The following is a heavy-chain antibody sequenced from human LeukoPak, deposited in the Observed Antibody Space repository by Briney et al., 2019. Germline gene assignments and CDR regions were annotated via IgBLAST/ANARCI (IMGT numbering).Heavy chain of an antibody. D-gene: IGHD3-10*01. CDR2: ISAYNGNT. Sequence: GASVKVSCKASGYTFTSYGISWVRQAPGQGLEWMGWISAYNGNTNYAQKFQGRVTMTRDTSISTAYMELSRLRSDDTAVYYCARAKWGRGVYFDYWGQGTLVTVSS. CDR1: GYTFTSYG. J-gene: IGHJ4*02. CDR3: ARAKWGRGVYFDY. V-gene: IGHV1-18*01.